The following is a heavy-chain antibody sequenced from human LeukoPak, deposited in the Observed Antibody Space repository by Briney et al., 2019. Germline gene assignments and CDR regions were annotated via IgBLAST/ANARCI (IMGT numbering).Heavy chain of an antibody. CDR2: INPNSGGT. CDR3: ARAFRGSGGSYDPLNPALPSHTRSYYYYGMDG. D-gene: IGHD2-15*01. CDR1: GYTFTGYY. V-gene: IGHV1-2*04. Sequence: ASVKVSCKASGYTFTGYYMHWVRQAPGQGLEWMGWINPNSGGTNYAQKFEGWVTMTRDTSISTAYMELSRLRSDDTAVYYCARAFRGSGGSYDPLNPALPSHTRSYYYYGMDGWGQGTTVTVSS. J-gene: IGHJ6*02.